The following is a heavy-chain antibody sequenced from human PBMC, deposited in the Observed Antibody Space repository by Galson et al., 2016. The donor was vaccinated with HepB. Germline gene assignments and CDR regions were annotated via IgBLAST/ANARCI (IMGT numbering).Heavy chain of an antibody. CDR3: ARSDSLTSSSTLYY. CDR2: ISGYDGNN. Sequence: SLKVSCKASGYSFISHGISWVRQAPGQGLEWMGWISGYDGNNYYEQENEGIVTMTTDTHNNISYMVLWIPRSDDAALYYCARSDSLTSSSTLYYWGQGTLVTVSS. D-gene: IGHD6-6*01. J-gene: IGHJ4*02. CDR1: GYSFISHG. V-gene: IGHV1-18*01.